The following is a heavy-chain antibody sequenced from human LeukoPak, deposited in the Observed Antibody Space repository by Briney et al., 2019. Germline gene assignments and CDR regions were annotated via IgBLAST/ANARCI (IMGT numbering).Heavy chain of an antibody. CDR1: GYTFTSYD. Sequence: ASVKVSCKASGYTFTSYDINWVRLATGQGLEWMGWVNPNSGNTGYAQKFQGRVTMTRNTSISTAYMELSSLGSEDTAVYYCARGDTAMTRSIDYWGQGTLVTVSP. D-gene: IGHD5-18*01. CDR3: ARGDTAMTRSIDY. CDR2: VNPNSGNT. V-gene: IGHV1-8*01. J-gene: IGHJ4*02.